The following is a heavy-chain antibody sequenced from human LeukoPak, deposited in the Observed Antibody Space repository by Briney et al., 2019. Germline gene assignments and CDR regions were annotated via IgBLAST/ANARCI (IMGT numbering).Heavy chain of an antibody. J-gene: IGHJ4*02. CDR3: ARDGYTRNDY. CDR1: GFTFSSYA. V-gene: IGHV3-30-3*01. D-gene: IGHD3-16*02. CDR2: ISYDGSNK. Sequence: GRSLRLSCAASGFTFSSYAMHWVRQAPGKGLEWVAVISYDGSNKYYADSVKGRFTISRDNAKNTLYLQMNSLRAEDTAVYYCARDGYTRNDYWGQGTLVTVSS.